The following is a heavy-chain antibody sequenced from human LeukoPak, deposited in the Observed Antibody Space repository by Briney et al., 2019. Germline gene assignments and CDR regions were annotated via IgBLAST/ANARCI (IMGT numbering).Heavy chain of an antibody. CDR2: ISSSSSYI. V-gene: IGHV3-21*01. D-gene: IGHD6-13*01. Sequence: GGSLRLSCAASGFTFSRYSMNWVRQAPGKGLEWVSSISSSSSYIYYADSVKGRFTISRDNAKNSLYLQMNSLRAEDTAVYYCARDSAAAYNDAFDIWGQGTMVTVSS. J-gene: IGHJ3*02. CDR3: ARDSAAAYNDAFDI. CDR1: GFTFSRYS.